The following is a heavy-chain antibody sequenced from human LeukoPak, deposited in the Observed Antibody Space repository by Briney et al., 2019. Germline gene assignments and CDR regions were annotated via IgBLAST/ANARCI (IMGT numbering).Heavy chain of an antibody. V-gene: IGHV4-39*07. J-gene: IGHJ4*02. D-gene: IGHD3-10*01. Sequence: SETLSLTCTVSGGSISSSSYYWAWIRQPPGKGLEWIGGIHYSGSTYYNPSLQSRVTISIDTSKNQFSLKLSSVTAADTAVYYCARAPGTMVRGVIITNWGQGTLVTVSS. CDR2: IHYSGST. CDR1: GGSISSSSYY. CDR3: ARAPGTMVRGVIITN.